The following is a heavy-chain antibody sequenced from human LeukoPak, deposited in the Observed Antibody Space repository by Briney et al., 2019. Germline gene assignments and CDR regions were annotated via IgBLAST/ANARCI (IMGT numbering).Heavy chain of an antibody. CDR1: GGSISSYY. V-gene: IGHV4-59*08. D-gene: IGHD1-26*01. Sequence: KASETLSLTCTVSGGSISSYYWSWIRQPPGKGLEWIGYIFYSGGTYYNPSLKSRFTISVDTSKNQFSLKLNSVTVADTAVYYCARATRYTGSYYSFYYYGMDVWGRGTTVTVSS. CDR2: IFYSGGT. J-gene: IGHJ6*02. CDR3: ARATRYTGSYYSFYYYGMDV.